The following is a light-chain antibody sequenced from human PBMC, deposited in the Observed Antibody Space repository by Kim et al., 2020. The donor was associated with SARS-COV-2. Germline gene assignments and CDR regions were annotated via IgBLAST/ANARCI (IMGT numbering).Light chain of an antibody. Sequence: EIVMTQSPATLSVSPGERATLSCRASQSAGTNLAWYQHKPGQAPRLLISDSSTRATGIPARFSGSGSGTELTLTISSLQSEDFALYYCQQYNDWPWTFGPGTQVDIK. V-gene: IGKV3-15*01. CDR3: QQYNDWPWT. CDR1: QSAGTN. CDR2: DSS. J-gene: IGKJ1*01.